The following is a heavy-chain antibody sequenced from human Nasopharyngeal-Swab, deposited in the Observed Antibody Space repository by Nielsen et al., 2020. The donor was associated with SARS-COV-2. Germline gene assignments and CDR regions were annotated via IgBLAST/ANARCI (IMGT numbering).Heavy chain of an antibody. CDR3: AADAVTYKDGRLIDAFDI. CDR1: GFTFTSSA. Sequence: SVKVSCKASGFTFTSSAVQWVRQARGQRLVWIGWIVVGSGNTNYAQKFQERVTITRDMSTSTAYMELSSLRSEDTAVYYCAADAVTYKDGRLIDAFDIWGQGTMVTVSS. V-gene: IGHV1-58*01. J-gene: IGHJ3*02. D-gene: IGHD6-25*01. CDR2: IVVGSGNT.